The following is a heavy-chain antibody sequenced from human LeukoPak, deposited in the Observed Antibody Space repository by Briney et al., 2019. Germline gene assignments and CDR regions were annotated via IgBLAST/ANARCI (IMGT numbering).Heavy chain of an antibody. J-gene: IGHJ6*03. CDR3: AKVSSWGYVLGMDV. D-gene: IGHD2-2*01. CDR2: INGEGGST. Sequence: GGSLRLSCAASGFTFDDYGMSWCRQAPGKGLGLGAGINGEGGSTGYVDSVKGRFTISRDNAKNALYLQMNSMRAEDTALYYCAKVSSWGYVLGMDVWGKGTTVTVSS. CDR1: GFTFDDYG. V-gene: IGHV3-20*04.